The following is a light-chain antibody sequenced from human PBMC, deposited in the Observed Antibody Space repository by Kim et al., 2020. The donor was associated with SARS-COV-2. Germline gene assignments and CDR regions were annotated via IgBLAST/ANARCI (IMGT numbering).Light chain of an antibody. CDR2: EVS. J-gene: IGLJ2*01. CDR1: SSDVGSYSL. V-gene: IGLV2-23*02. Sequence: GQSSTIDCPGTSSDVGSYSLVSWYQQHPGKAPKVMIFEVSKRPSGVSNRFFGSKSGNTASLTISGLQAEDEADYYCCSYAGSSGVVFGGGTQLTVL. CDR3: CSYAGSSGVV.